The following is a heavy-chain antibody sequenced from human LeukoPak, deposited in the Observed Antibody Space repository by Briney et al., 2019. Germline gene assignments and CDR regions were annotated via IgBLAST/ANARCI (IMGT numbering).Heavy chain of an antibody. V-gene: IGHV1-69*05. J-gene: IGHJ4*02. D-gene: IGHD1-26*01. CDR1: GGTFSSYA. CDR3: ARDQPRRGPGNHDY. CDR2: IIPIFGTA. Sequence: GASVKVSCKASGGTFSSYAISWVRQAPGQGLERMGGIIPIFGTANYAQKFQGRVTMTRNTSISTAYMELSSLRSDDTAVYYCARDQPRRGPGNHDYWGQGTLVTVSS.